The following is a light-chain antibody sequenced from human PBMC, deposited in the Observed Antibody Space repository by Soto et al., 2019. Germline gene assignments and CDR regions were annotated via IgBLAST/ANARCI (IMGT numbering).Light chain of an antibody. CDR3: SSYTSSSILV. CDR1: SSDFGGYNY. Sequence: QSALTQPASVSGSPGQAITISCTGTSSDFGGYNYVSWYQQHPGKAHKLMIYEVSNRPSGVSNPFSGNKSGNTASLTTSGLQDEDEADYYCSSYTSSSILVFGGGTKLTVL. V-gene: IGLV2-14*01. J-gene: IGLJ2*01. CDR2: EVS.